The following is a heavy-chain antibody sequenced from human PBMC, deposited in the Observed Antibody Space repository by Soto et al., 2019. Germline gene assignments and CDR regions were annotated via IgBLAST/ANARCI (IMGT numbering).Heavy chain of an antibody. CDR3: VTGGGIQLWPTAHY. CDR1: GFTFSSYA. J-gene: IGHJ4*02. V-gene: IGHV3-64D*06. CDR2: ISSNGGST. D-gene: IGHD5-18*01. Sequence: PGGSLRLSCSASGFTFSSYAMHWVRQAPGKGLEYVSAISSNGGSTYYADSVKGRFTISRDNSKNTLYLQMSSLRAEDTAVDYCVTGGGIQLWPTAHYWRQGPLVTVSS.